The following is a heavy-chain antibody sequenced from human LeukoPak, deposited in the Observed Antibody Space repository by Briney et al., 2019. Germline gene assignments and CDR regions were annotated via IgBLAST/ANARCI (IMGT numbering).Heavy chain of an antibody. CDR2: ISYDGSNK. D-gene: IGHD6-6*01. CDR1: GFTFSSYG. V-gene: IGHV3-30*03. J-gene: IGHJ4*02. Sequence: GGSLRLSCAASGFTFSSYGMHWVRQAPGKGLEWVAVISYDGSNKYYADSVKGRFTISRDNSKNTLYLQMNSLRAEDTAVYYCASIAARAPPFDYWGQGTLVTVSS. CDR3: ASIAARAPPFDY.